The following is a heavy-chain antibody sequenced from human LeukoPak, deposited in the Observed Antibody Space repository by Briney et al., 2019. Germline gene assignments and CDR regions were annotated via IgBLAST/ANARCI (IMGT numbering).Heavy chain of an antibody. Sequence: GGSLRLSCSVSAFTFNTFDNFAMNWVRQAPGKGLEWVAAISESGASTYYAASVKGRFTISRDNSENTLYLQMHGLRAEDTAVYYCARDLSGIAGYTYGRGIDYWGQGTLVTVSS. V-gene: IGHV3-23*01. CDR3: ARDLSGIAGYTYGRGIDY. CDR2: ISESGAST. J-gene: IGHJ4*02. CDR1: AFTFNTFDNFA. D-gene: IGHD5-18*01.